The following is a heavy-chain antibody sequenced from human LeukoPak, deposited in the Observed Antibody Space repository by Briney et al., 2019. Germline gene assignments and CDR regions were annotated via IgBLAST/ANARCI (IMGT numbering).Heavy chain of an antibody. V-gene: IGHV3-64*01. Sequence: GGSLRLSCAASGFTFSNYGLHWVRQAPGKGLEYVSAISSNGGTTYYANSVKGRFTISRDNSKNTLYLQMGSLRAKDVAVYYCATGYDSSGYYQYWGQGTLVTVSS. J-gene: IGHJ4*02. CDR2: ISSNGGTT. D-gene: IGHD3-22*01. CDR3: ATGYDSSGYYQY. CDR1: GFTFSNYG.